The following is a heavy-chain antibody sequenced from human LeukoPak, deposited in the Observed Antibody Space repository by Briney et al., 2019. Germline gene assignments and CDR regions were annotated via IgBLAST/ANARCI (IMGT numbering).Heavy chain of an antibody. Sequence: SETLSLTCIVSGDSIRNYYWNWIRQPAGKGLEWIGRIHTSGSTNYSPSLKSRLTLSVDMSKNQFSLKLTSVTAADTAVYYCARDQGSGWYDYWGQGTLVTVSS. CDR1: GDSIRNYY. V-gene: IGHV4-4*07. CDR3: ARDQGSGWYDY. CDR2: IHTSGST. J-gene: IGHJ4*02. D-gene: IGHD6-19*01.